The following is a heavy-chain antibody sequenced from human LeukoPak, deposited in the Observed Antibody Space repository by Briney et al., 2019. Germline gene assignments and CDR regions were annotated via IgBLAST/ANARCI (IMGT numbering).Heavy chain of an antibody. Sequence: PSETLSLTCTVSGGSVSSGSYYWSWIRQPPGTGLEWIGYIYYSGSTNYNPSLKSRVTISVDTSKNQFSLKLSSVTAADTAVYYCARDLGYSYGNADAFDIWGQGTMVTVSS. CDR1: GGSVSSGSYY. J-gene: IGHJ3*02. D-gene: IGHD5-18*01. CDR3: ARDLGYSYGNADAFDI. V-gene: IGHV4-61*01. CDR2: IYYSGST.